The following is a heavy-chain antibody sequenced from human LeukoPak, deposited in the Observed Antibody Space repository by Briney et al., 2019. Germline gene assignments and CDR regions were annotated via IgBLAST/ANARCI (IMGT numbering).Heavy chain of an antibody. CDR1: GFTFSSYW. CDR3: ARPHYYDSSGYYSYFHY. D-gene: IGHD3-22*01. V-gene: IGHV3-7*01. CDR2: IKQDGSEK. J-gene: IGHJ4*02. Sequence: PGGSLRLSCAASGFTFSSYWMSWVRQAPGKGLEWVANIKQDGSEKYYVDSVKGRFTISRDNAKNSLYLQMNSLRAEDTAVYYCARPHYYDSSGYYSYFHYWGQGTLVTVSS.